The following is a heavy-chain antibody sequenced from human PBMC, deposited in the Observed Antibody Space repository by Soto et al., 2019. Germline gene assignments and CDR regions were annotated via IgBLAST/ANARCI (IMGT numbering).Heavy chain of an antibody. V-gene: IGHV1-8*01. CDR3: ARCLRGYGDSAPYYYHMDV. CDR1: GYTFTSYD. CDR2: MNPNSGNT. J-gene: IGHJ6*03. Sequence: QVQLVQSGAEVKKPGASVKVSCKASGYTFTSYDINWVRQATGQGLEWMGWMNPNSGNTGYAQKFQGRVTMTRNTSISTAYMELSSLRSEDTAVYYCARCLRGYGDSAPYYYHMDVWGKGTTVTVSS. D-gene: IGHD4-17*01.